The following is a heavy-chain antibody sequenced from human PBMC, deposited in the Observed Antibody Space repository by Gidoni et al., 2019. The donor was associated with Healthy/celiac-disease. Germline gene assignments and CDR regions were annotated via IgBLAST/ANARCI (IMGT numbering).Heavy chain of an antibody. V-gene: IGHV3-23*01. J-gene: IGHJ4*02. Sequence: EVQLLESGGGLVQPGGSLRLSFAASGFTFSSYAMSWVRPAPGKGLEWVSAISGSGGSTYYADSVKGRFTISRDNSKNTLYLQMNSLRAEDTAVYYCAKDRGSSGWYGNWGQGTLVTVSS. CDR2: ISGSGGST. D-gene: IGHD6-19*01. CDR3: AKDRGSSGWYGN. CDR1: GFTFSSYA.